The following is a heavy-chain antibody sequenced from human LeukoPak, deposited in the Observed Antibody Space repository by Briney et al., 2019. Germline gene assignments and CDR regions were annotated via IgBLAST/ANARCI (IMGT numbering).Heavy chain of an antibody. Sequence: SETLSLTCTVSGGSISSSSYYWGWIRQPPGTGLEWIGSIYYSGSTYYNPSLKSRVTISVDTSKNQFSLKLSSVTAADTAVYYCAKGEMATIYYWGQGTLVTVSS. V-gene: IGHV4-39*07. J-gene: IGHJ4*02. CDR3: AKGEMATIYY. CDR2: IYYSGST. CDR1: GGSISSSSYY. D-gene: IGHD5-24*01.